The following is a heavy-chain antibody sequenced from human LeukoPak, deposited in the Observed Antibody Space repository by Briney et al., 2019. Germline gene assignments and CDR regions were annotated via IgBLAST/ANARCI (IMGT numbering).Heavy chain of an antibody. CDR2: IYTSGST. D-gene: IGHD6-25*01. CDR3: ARGSIAGTSSGHYYYMDV. Sequence: PSETLSLTCTVSGGSISSGSYYWSWIRQPAGKGLEWIGRIYTSGSTNYNPSLKSRVTISVDTSKNQFSLKLSSVTAADTAVYYCARGSIAGTSSGHYYYMDVWGKGTTVTVSS. J-gene: IGHJ6*03. V-gene: IGHV4-61*02. CDR1: GGSISSGSYY.